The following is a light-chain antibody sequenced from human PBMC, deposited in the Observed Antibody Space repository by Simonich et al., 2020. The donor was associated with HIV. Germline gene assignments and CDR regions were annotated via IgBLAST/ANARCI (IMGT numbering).Light chain of an antibody. CDR2: GNS. CDR1: SSNIGAGYD. Sequence: QSVLTQPPSVSGAPGQRVTISCTGSSSNIGAGYDVHWYQQLPGTVPKLLIYGNSKRPSGVPDRFYASKSGTSASLAITGLLAEDEADYYCQSYDSSLSGSVFGGGTKLTVL. CDR3: QSYDSSLSGSV. V-gene: IGLV1-40*01. J-gene: IGLJ3*02.